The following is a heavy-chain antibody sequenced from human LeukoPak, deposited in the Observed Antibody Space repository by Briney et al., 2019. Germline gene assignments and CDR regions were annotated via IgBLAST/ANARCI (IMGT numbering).Heavy chain of an antibody. CDR3: AKDWGPEFASGSSYLDS. CDR1: DFPFIGYT. Sequence: PGGSLRLSCAASDFPFIGYTMHWVRQAPGKGLEWVAGIPYDGSQNSYADSVKGRFTISRDNSKNTLYLQMSGLRPEDTAVYFCAKDWGPEFASGSSYLDSWGQGTLVTVSS. D-gene: IGHD3-10*01. CDR2: IPYDGSQN. V-gene: IGHV3-30*04. J-gene: IGHJ4*02.